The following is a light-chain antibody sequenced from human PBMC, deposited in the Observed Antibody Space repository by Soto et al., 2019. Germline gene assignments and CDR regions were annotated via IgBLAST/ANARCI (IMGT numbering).Light chain of an antibody. Sequence: QSALTQPASVSGSPGQSITISCTGTTSDVGRYNYVSWHQQHPGKAPKLLIFDVSNRPSGVSDRFSGSQSGNTASLTISGLQAEAEADYYCNSYTTGTTGVFGVGTQLTVL. V-gene: IGLV2-14*01. J-gene: IGLJ3*02. CDR1: TSDVGRYNY. CDR3: NSYTTGTTGV. CDR2: DVS.